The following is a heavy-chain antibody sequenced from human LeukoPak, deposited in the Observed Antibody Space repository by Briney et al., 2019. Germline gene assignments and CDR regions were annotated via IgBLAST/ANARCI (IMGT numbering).Heavy chain of an antibody. CDR3: ARIDNFRGIAAAGGTIDY. CDR2: ISAYNGNT. D-gene: IGHD6-13*01. CDR1: GYTFTSYG. V-gene: IGHV1-18*01. Sequence: GASVKVSCKASGYTFTSYGISWVRQAPGQGLEWMGWISAYNGNTNYAQKLQGRVTMTTDTSTSTAYMELRSLRSDDTAVYYCARIDNFRGIAAAGGTIDYWGQGTLVTVSS. J-gene: IGHJ4*02.